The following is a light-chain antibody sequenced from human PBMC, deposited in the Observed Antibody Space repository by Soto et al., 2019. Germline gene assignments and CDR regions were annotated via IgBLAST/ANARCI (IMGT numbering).Light chain of an antibody. CDR2: GAS. CDR1: QSASRSQ. CDR3: PQYGNTPWT. V-gene: IGKV3-20*01. J-gene: IGKJ1*01. Sequence: DIELTQSPGTLSLSPGERSTLSCRASQSASRSQLAWYQQKTGQAPRLLIYGASNRATGIPDRFSGSGSGTDFTLTISRLEPEDFALFYCPQYGNTPWTFGQGPKV.